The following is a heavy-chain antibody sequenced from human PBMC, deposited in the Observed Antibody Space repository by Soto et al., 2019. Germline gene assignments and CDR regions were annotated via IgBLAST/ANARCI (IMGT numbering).Heavy chain of an antibody. CDR3: ARGQGYSGYADY. CDR2: ISYDGSNK. CDR1: GFNFSSYA. Sequence: GGSLRLSCAASGFNFSSYAMHWVRQAPGKGLEWVAVISYDGSNKYYADSVKGRFTISRDNSKNTLYLQMNSLRAEDTAVYYCARGQGYSGYADYWGQGTLVTVSS. J-gene: IGHJ4*02. V-gene: IGHV3-30-3*01. D-gene: IGHD5-12*01.